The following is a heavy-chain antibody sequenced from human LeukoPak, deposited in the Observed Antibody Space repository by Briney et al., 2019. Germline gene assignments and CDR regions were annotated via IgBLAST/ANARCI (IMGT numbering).Heavy chain of an antibody. D-gene: IGHD4-17*01. J-gene: IGHJ4*02. CDR2: IIPIFGTA. Sequence: SVKVSCKASGGTFSSYAISWVRQAPGQGLEWMGGIIPIFGTANYAQKFQGRVTINTDESTSTAYMELSSLRSEDTAVYDCASCSMTTVTWEPYYSDDGGQGSLVTAPS. V-gene: IGHV1-69*05. CDR3: ASCSMTTVTWEPYYSDD. CDR1: GGTFSSYA.